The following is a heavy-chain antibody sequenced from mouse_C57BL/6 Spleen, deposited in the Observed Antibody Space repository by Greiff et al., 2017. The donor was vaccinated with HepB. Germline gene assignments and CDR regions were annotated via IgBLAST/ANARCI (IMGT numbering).Heavy chain of an antibody. CDR1: GYTFTDYN. CDR3: ASRGGNPYYFDY. J-gene: IGHJ2*01. D-gene: IGHD1-1*02. V-gene: IGHV1-22*01. Sequence: EVKLMESGPELVKPGASVKMSCKASGYTFTDYNMHWVKQSHGKSLEWIGYINPNNGGTSYNQKFKGKATLTVNKSSSTAYMELRSLTSEDSAVYYCASRGGNPYYFDYWGQGTTLTVSS. CDR2: INPNNGGT.